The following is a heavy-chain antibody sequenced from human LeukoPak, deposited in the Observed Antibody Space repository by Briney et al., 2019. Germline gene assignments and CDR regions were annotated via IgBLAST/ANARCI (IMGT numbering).Heavy chain of an antibody. CDR1: GYTFTGYY. Sequence: ASVKVSCKASGYTFTGYYMHWVRQAPGQGLEWMGWINPNSGGTNYAQKFQGRVAMTRDTSISTAYMELSRLRSDDTAVYYCARGRSYYRKARRRNWFDPWGQGTLVTVSS. D-gene: IGHD1-26*01. CDR3: ARGRSYYRKARRRNWFDP. CDR2: INPNSGGT. J-gene: IGHJ5*02. V-gene: IGHV1-2*02.